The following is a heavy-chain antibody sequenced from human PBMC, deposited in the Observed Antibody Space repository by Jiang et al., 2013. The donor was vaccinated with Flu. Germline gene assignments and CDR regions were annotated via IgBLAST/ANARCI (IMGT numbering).Heavy chain of an antibody. V-gene: IGHV4-59*01. CDR2: MFYSGGT. CDR1: GGSISSNY. D-gene: IGHD3-16*01. J-gene: IGHJ6*02. CDR3: ATFVPGPTKTYGLDV. Sequence: GPGLVKPSETLSLTCTVSGGSISSNYWSWIRQPPGKGLEWIGYMFYSGGTKYNPSLGSRVALSVDTSKTQFSLTLTSVTAADTAVYYCATFVPGPTKTYGLDVWGQGTTVTV.